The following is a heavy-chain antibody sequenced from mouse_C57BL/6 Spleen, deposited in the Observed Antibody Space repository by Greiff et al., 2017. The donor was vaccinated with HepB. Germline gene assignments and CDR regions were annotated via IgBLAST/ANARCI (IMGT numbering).Heavy chain of an antibody. Sequence: QVQLQQAGAELVRPGASVTLSCKASGYTFTDYEMHWVKQTPVHGLEWIGAIDPETGGTAYNQKFKGKAILTAEKSSSTAYMELRSLTSEDSAVYYCTRNYGSMFAYWGQGTLVTVSA. CDR2: IDPETGGT. J-gene: IGHJ3*01. V-gene: IGHV1-15*01. CDR1: GYTFTDYE. D-gene: IGHD1-1*01. CDR3: TRNYGSMFAY.